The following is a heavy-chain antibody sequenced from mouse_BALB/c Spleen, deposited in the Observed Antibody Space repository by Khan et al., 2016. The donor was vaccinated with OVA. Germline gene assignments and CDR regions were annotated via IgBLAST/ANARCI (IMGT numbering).Heavy chain of an antibody. D-gene: IGHD1-1*01. CDR3: ARETVVDVYWYLDV. V-gene: IGHV7-3*02. Sequence: EVELVESGGGLVQPGGSLRLSCATSGFTFTDYYMSWVRQPPGKSLEWLGFIRNKAKGYTTEYSAPVKGRFTISRDNSQSIVYLHRNTLRAEDSATYYCARETVVDVYWYLDVWGAGTTVTVAS. J-gene: IGHJ1*01. CDR2: IRNKAKGYTT. CDR1: GFTFTDYY.